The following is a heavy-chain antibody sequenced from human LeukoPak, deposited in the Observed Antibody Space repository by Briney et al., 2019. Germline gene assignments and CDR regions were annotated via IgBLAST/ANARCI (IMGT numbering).Heavy chain of an antibody. CDR1: GGSFSGYY. CDR3: ARVRNTVVTQPLDY. J-gene: IGHJ4*02. CDR2: IYYSGST. D-gene: IGHD4-23*01. V-gene: IGHV4-59*01. Sequence: SETLSLTCAVYGGSFSGYYWSWIRQPPGKGLEWIGYIYYSGSTNYNPSLKSRVTISVDTSKNQFSLKLSSVTAADTAVYYCARVRNTVVTQPLDYWGQGTLVTVSS.